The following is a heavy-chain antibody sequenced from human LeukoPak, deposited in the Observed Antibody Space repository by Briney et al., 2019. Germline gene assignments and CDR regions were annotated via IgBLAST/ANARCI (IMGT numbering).Heavy chain of an antibody. D-gene: IGHD6-19*01. Sequence: SETLSLTCTVSGGSISSYYWTWIQQPPGKGLEWIGYVYYSGNTNYNASLKSRVTISVDTSKNQFSLTLSSVTAADTAVYYCAGESSFVAVTGRGGWFDPWGQGTLVTVSS. CDR1: GGSISSYY. J-gene: IGHJ5*02. CDR3: AGESSFVAVTGRGGWFDP. V-gene: IGHV4-59*01. CDR2: VYYSGNT.